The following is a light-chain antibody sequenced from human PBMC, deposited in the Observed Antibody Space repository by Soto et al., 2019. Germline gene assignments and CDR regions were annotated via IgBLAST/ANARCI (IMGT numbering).Light chain of an antibody. V-gene: IGLV2-14*03. CDR1: SSDVGCYKF. Sequence: QSVLTQPASVSGSPGQSITLSCTGTSSDVGCYKFVSWHQQHPGKAPKLIIYDVTNRPSGVSSRFSGSKSGNTASLTISGLQAEDEADYFCSSYTSSSTLVFGGGTKVTVL. CDR3: SSYTSSSTLV. CDR2: DVT. J-gene: IGLJ2*01.